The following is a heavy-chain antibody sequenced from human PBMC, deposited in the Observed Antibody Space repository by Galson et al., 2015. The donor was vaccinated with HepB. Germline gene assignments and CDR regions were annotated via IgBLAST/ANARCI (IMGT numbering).Heavy chain of an antibody. CDR3: ARDGVEYYYDSSGYLDY. CDR1: GFTFSSYG. CDR2: IWYDGSNK. V-gene: IGHV3-33*08. J-gene: IGHJ4*02. D-gene: IGHD3-22*01. Sequence: SLRLSCAASGFTFSSYGMHWVRQAPGKGLEWVAVIWYDGSNKYYADSVKGRFTISRDNSKNTLYLQMNSLRAEDTAVYYCARDGVEYYYDSSGYLDYWGQGTLVTVSS.